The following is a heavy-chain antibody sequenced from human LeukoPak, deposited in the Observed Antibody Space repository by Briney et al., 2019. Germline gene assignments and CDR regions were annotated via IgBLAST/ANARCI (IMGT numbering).Heavy chain of an antibody. V-gene: IGHV1-69*13. D-gene: IGHD3-10*01. Sequence: GASVKVSCKASGGTFSSYAISWVRQAPGQGLEWMGGIIPIFGTANYAQKFLGRVTITADESTSTAYMELSSLRSEDTAAYYCARDLGYYGSEAYAFDIWGQGTMVTVSS. CDR3: ARDLGYYGSEAYAFDI. CDR1: GGTFSSYA. J-gene: IGHJ3*02. CDR2: IIPIFGTA.